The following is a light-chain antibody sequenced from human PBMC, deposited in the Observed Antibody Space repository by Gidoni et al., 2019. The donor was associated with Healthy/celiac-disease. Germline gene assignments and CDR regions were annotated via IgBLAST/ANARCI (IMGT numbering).Light chain of an antibody. CDR3: SSYTSSSTVV. J-gene: IGLJ2*01. Sequence: QSALTQPASVSGSPGQSITISCTGTSSDVGGYNYVSWYQQHPGKAPKLMIHDVSNRPSGVANRFAGSKSGNTASLTISGLHAEDEADYYCSSYTSSSTVVFGGGTKLTVL. CDR1: SSDVGGYNY. CDR2: DVS. V-gene: IGLV2-14*01.